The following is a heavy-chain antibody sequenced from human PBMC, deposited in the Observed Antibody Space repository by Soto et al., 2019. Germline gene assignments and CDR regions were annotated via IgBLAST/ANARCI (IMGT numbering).Heavy chain of an antibody. J-gene: IGHJ4*02. CDR2: ISTYNENM. D-gene: IGHD2-8*02. V-gene: IGHV1-18*04. CDR3: GYVGGYSTGYYSFDV. Sequence: ASVKVSCKVSGSTFTSNGIGWVRQAPGQGLEWLGWISTYNENMDYAPKLEDRLTMTTDRSTTTAYMELRNLESDDTALYYCGYVGGYSTGYYSFDVWGQGTPVTVSS. CDR1: GSTFTSNG.